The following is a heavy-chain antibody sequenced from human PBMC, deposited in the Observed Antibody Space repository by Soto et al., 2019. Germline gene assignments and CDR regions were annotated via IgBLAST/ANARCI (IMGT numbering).Heavy chain of an antibody. J-gene: IGHJ6*02. Sequence: GGSLRLSCAASGFTFSSYGMHWVRQAPGKGLEWVAVIWYDGSNKYYADSVKGRFTISRDNSKNTLYLQMNSLRAEDTAVYYCARDYDILTTYYYYYYGMDVWGQGTTVTVSS. V-gene: IGHV3-33*01. CDR2: IWYDGSNK. D-gene: IGHD3-9*01. CDR1: GFTFSSYG. CDR3: ARDYDILTTYYYYYYGMDV.